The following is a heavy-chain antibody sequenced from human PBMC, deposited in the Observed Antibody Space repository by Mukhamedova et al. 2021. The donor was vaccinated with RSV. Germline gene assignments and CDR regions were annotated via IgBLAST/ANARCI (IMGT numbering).Heavy chain of an antibody. J-gene: IGHJ6*02. CDR2: INPNSGGT. V-gene: IGHV1-2*06. Sequence: GQGLEWMGRINPNSGGTNYAQKFQGRVTMTRDTSISTAYMELSRLRSDDTAVYYCAGEGDYYHGMDVWGQGTTVTV. CDR3: AGEGDYYHGMDV. D-gene: IGHD3-16*01.